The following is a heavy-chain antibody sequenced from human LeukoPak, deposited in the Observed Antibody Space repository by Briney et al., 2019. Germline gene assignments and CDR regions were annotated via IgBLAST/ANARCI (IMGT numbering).Heavy chain of an antibody. Sequence: PGGTLRLSCAASGFSFSTYGMSWVRQAPGKGLEWVLYISSSGSTIYYADSVKGRFTISRDNAKNSLCLQMNSLRAEDTAVYYCARDSSSQLHDAFDIWGQGTMVTVSS. CDR1: GFSFSTYG. CDR3: ARDSSSQLHDAFDI. V-gene: IGHV3-48*04. J-gene: IGHJ3*02. D-gene: IGHD6-13*01. CDR2: ISSSGSTI.